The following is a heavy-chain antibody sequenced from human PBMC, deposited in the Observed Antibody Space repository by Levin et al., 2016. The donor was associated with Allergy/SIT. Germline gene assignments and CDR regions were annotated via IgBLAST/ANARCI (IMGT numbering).Heavy chain of an antibody. Sequence: WIRQPPGKGLEWIGYIYYSGSTYYNPSLKSRVTISVDTSKNQFSLKLSSVTAADTAVYYCARRNYYGSGIKGVYFDYWGQGTLVTVSS. V-gene: IGHV4-39*01. D-gene: IGHD3-10*01. CDR2: IYYSGST. J-gene: IGHJ4*02. CDR3: ARRNYYGSGIKGVYFDY.